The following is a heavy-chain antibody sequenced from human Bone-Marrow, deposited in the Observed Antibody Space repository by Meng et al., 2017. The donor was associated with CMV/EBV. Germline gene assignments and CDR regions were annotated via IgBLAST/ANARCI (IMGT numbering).Heavy chain of an antibody. CDR2: IMPVLGLA. Sequence: RASGGTFSSYSITWMRQAAGQGLEWMGRIMPVLGLANYAQKFQGRVTITADRSTTTAYMELSSLRSEDTAVYYCARDAPHDYIDYYYYYGMDVWGQGTTVTVSS. D-gene: IGHD4-11*01. CDR1: GGTFSSYS. V-gene: IGHV1-69*04. J-gene: IGHJ6*02. CDR3: ARDAPHDYIDYYYYYGMDV.